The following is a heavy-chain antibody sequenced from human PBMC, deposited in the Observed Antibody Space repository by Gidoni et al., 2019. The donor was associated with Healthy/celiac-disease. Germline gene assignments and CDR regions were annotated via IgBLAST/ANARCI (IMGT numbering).Heavy chain of an antibody. J-gene: IGHJ5*02. D-gene: IGHD3-22*01. CDR2: ISGSGGST. CDR1: GFTFSSYA. V-gene: IGHV3-23*01. Sequence: EVQLLESGGGLVQPGGSLRLSCAASGFTFSSYAMSWVRQAPGKGLEWVSAISGSGGSTCYADSVKGRFTISRDNSKNTLYLQMNGLRAEDTAVYYCAKPEYYYDSSGSIGDWCDPWGQGTLVTVSS. CDR3: AKPEYYYDSSGSIGDWCDP.